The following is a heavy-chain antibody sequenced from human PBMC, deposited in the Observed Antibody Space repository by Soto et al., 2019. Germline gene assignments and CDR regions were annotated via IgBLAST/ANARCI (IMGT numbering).Heavy chain of an antibody. CDR3: ARVPYYYDSSGYYRYFDY. J-gene: IGHJ4*02. CDR2: INPGNGNT. Sequence: ASVKVSCKASGYTFTGYAMHWVRQAPGQRLEWMGRINPGNGNTKYAQKFQGRVTITRDTSTSTVYMELSSLRSEDTAVYYCARVPYYYDSSGYYRYFDYWGQGTLVTVSS. CDR1: GYTFTGYA. D-gene: IGHD3-22*01. V-gene: IGHV1-3*01.